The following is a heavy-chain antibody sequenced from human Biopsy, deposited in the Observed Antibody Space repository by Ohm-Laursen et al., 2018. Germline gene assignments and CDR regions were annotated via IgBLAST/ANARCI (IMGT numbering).Heavy chain of an antibody. CDR3: ARFDNGFDK. D-gene: IGHD2-8*01. J-gene: IGHJ4*02. CDR2: MNPDSGNT. CDR1: GYPFTFYE. V-gene: IGHV1-8*01. Sequence: SVKVSCKTSGYPFTFYEINWVRQATGQGLEWLGWMNPDSGNTGSAQKFHDRVTMTMNTSINTAYLELSSLRSEDTAVYYCARFDNGFDKWGQGTLVTFSS.